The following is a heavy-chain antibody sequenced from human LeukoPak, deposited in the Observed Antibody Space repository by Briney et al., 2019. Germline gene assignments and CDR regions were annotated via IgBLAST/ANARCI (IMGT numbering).Heavy chain of an antibody. J-gene: IGHJ4*02. CDR3: AGARRDDYRPYYFDY. V-gene: IGHV4-61*01. D-gene: IGHD4-11*01. Sequence: SGTLSLTCTVSGYSISSGYYWSWIRQPPGGGLEWAGYIYYSGSTYYNPSLKSRVTISVDTSKNQFSLKLSSVPAADTSVDYCAGARRDDYRPYYFDYWGQGTLVTVSS. CDR2: IYYSGST. CDR1: GYSISSGYY.